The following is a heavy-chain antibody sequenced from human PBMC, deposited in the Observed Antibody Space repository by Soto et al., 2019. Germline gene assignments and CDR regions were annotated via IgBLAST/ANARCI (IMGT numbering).Heavy chain of an antibody. V-gene: IGHV1-8*01. Sequence: GASVKVSCKASGYTFTSYDINWVRQATGQGLEWMGWMNPNSGNTGYAQKFQGRVTMTGDTSISTAYMELSSLRSEDTAVYYCARSYWDSSGWYVNYWGQGTLVTVSS. CDR2: MNPNSGNT. D-gene: IGHD6-19*01. CDR3: ARSYWDSSGWYVNY. J-gene: IGHJ4*02. CDR1: GYTFTSYD.